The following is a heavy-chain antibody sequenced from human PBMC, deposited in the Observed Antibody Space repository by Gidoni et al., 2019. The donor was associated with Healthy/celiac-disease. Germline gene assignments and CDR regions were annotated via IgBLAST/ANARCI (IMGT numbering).Heavy chain of an antibody. J-gene: IGHJ4*02. V-gene: IGHV3-64D*06. CDR3: VKGRAAGTPLFDY. D-gene: IGHD6-13*01. Sequence: EVQLVESGGGLVQPGGSLRLSCSASGFPFSSYAMHWVRQAPGKGLEYVSAISSNGGSTYYADSVKGRFTISRDNSKNTLYLQMSSLRAEDTAVYYCVKGRAAGTPLFDYWGQGTLVTVSS. CDR2: ISSNGGST. CDR1: GFPFSSYA.